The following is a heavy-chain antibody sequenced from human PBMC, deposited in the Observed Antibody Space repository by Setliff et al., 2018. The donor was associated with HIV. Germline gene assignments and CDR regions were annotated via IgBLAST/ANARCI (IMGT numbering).Heavy chain of an antibody. CDR2: LNHYGHL. CDR1: GGSISSDNW. D-gene: IGHD4-17*01. J-gene: IGHJ4*02. Sequence: SETLSLTCAVSGGSISSDNWWTWVRQAPGKGLEWIVELNHYGHLNYNPSLKSRVSVSVDTSQPQFSLKMSSVTAADTALYYCAITTVAVTTEMYWGQGTLVTVSS. V-gene: IGHV4-4*02. CDR3: AITTVAVTTEMY.